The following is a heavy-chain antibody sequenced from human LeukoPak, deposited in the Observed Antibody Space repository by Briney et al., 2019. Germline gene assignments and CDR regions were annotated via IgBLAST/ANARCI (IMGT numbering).Heavy chain of an antibody. D-gene: IGHD2-2*02. CDR2: INPNSGGT. CDR3: ARVNILGYCSSTSCYNEFDP. V-gene: IGHV1-2*02. J-gene: IGHJ5*02. CDR1: GYTFTGYY. Sequence: ASVKVSCKASGYTFTGYYMHWVRQAPGQGLEWMGWINPNSGGTNYAQKFQGRVTMTRDTSISTAYMELSRLRSDDTAVYYCARVNILGYCSSTSCYNEFDPWGQGTLVTVSS.